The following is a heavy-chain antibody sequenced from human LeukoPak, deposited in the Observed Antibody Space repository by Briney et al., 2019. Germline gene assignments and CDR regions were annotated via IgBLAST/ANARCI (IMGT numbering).Heavy chain of an antibody. Sequence: PGGSLRLSCIGSGFTFADYGLSWFRQAPGKVLEWVGFIRGKALGWTTEYAASVKGRFSMSRDDSKNIAYLQMDNLKTEDTAVYYCSTDFWRLGFDYWGQGTLVTVSS. V-gene: IGHV3-49*03. D-gene: IGHD3-3*01. CDR1: GFTFADYG. CDR3: STDFWRLGFDY. J-gene: IGHJ4*02. CDR2: IRGKALGWTT.